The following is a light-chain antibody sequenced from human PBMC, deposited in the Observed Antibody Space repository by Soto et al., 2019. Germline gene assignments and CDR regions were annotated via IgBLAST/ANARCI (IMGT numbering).Light chain of an antibody. CDR1: QSISTW. Sequence: DIQMTQSPSTVSASVGDAVTITCRASQSISTWLAWYQQKPGKAPSLIIYDASTLESGGPSGFSGSGSGTEFTLTISSLQPDDSATYYCQQYNSYPYTFGQGTRLEIK. J-gene: IGKJ5*01. CDR3: QQYNSYPYT. V-gene: IGKV1-5*01. CDR2: DAS.